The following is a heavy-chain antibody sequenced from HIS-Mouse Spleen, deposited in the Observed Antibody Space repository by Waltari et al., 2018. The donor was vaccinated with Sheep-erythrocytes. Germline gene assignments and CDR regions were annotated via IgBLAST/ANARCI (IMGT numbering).Heavy chain of an antibody. V-gene: IGHV3-21*01. D-gene: IGHD6-6*01. J-gene: IGHJ3*02. CDR1: GFTFSSYS. CDR3: ARDSTSDAFDI. CDR2: ISSSSSYI. Sequence: EVQLVESGGGLVKPGGSLRLSCAASGFTFSSYSMNWVRQAPGKGMAWVSSISSSSSYIYYADSVNGRFTISRDNAKNSLYLQMNSLRAEDTAVYYCARDSTSDAFDIWGQGTMVTVSS.